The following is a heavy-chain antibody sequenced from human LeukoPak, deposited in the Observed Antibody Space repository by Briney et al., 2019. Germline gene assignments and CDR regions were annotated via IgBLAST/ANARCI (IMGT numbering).Heavy chain of an antibody. CDR3: ARGPATATAWPFDY. D-gene: IGHD6-13*01. V-gene: IGHV1-46*01. CDR2: INPSGGST. J-gene: IGHJ4*02. Sequence: GASVKVSCKASGYTFTNYYMHWVRRAPGQGLEWMGIINPSGGSTRSAQNFQDRVTMTRDTSTSTVYMELSSLRSEDTAVYYRARGPATATAWPFDYWGQGTLVTVSS. CDR1: GYTFTNYY.